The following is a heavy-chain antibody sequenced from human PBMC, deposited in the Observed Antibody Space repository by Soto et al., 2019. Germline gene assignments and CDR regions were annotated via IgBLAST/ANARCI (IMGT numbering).Heavy chain of an antibody. Sequence: QVQLQESGPGLVKPSETLSLTCTVSGGSVSSGSYYWSWIRQPPGKGLEWIGYIYYSGSTNYNPSLKSRVTISVDTSKNQFSMKLSSVTAADKAVYYCARFLVGASRGGWFDPWGQGTLVTVSS. V-gene: IGHV4-61*01. D-gene: IGHD1-26*01. CDR1: GGSVSSGSYY. CDR3: ARFLVGASRGGWFDP. CDR2: IYYSGST. J-gene: IGHJ5*02.